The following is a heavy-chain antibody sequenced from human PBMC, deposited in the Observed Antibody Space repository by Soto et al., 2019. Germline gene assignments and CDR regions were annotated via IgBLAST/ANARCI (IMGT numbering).Heavy chain of an antibody. CDR2: INAANGDT. CDR1: GYTFTSYG. Sequence: QVQLVQSGTEVKKPGASVKVSCKASGYTFTSYGIHWVRQAPGQRLEWMGWINAANGDTKYSPKFQGRATITRDPSASTAYMELSSLRSEDTAVYYCVRRHVSATGIDWFDPWGQGTLVTVSS. J-gene: IGHJ5*02. V-gene: IGHV1-3*01. D-gene: IGHD6-13*01. CDR3: VRRHVSATGIDWFDP.